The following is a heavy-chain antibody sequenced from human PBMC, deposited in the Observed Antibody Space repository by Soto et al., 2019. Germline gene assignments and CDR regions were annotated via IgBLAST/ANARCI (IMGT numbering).Heavy chain of an antibody. V-gene: IGHV1-18*01. D-gene: IGHD4-17*01. CDR3: ARWVRRGDYDKFDY. CDR1: GYTFTSYG. Sequence: GASVKVSCKASGYTFTSYGISWVRQAPGQGLEWMGWISAYNGNTNYAQKLQGRVTMTTDTPTSTAYMELRSLRSDDTAVYYCARWVRRGDYDKFDYWGQGTMVTVSS. J-gene: IGHJ4*02. CDR2: ISAYNGNT.